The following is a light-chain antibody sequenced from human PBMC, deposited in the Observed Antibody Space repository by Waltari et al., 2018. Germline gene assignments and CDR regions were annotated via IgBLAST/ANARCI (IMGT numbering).Light chain of an antibody. Sequence: SVYSSSNKKNYLGGYHQKPGQPPKLRITWASTRESGVPDRFSGSGSGTDFTLTISRLQAEDVAVYYCQQCYTYPYTFGQGTKLEIK. CDR1: SVYSSSNKKNY. CDR2: WAS. CDR3: QQCYTYPYT. J-gene: IGKJ2*01. V-gene: IGKV4-1*01.